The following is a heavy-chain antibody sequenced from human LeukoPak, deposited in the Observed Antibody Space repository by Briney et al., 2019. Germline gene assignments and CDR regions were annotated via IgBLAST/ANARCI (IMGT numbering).Heavy chain of an antibody. Sequence: SETLSLTCTVSGGSISSGSYYWSWIRLPAGKGLEWIGRIYTSGSTNYNPSLKSRVTISVDTSKNQFSLQLNSVTPEDTAVYYCARDDSSSWYFDYWGQGTLVTVSS. CDR1: GGSISSGSYY. V-gene: IGHV4-61*02. CDR3: ARDDSSSWYFDY. CDR2: IYTSGST. J-gene: IGHJ4*02. D-gene: IGHD6-13*01.